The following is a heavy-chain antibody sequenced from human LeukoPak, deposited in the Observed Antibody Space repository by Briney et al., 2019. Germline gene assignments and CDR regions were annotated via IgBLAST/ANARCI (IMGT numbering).Heavy chain of an antibody. V-gene: IGHV4-59*01. Sequence: SETLSLTCTVSGGSISTYYWSWIRQPPGKGLEWIGYIYYTGSTSYNPSLKSRVTMSLDTSKNQFSLQLNSVTPADTAVYYCARGGNYWPQWWFDPWGRGTLVSVSS. D-gene: IGHD1-26*01. CDR1: GGSISTYY. CDR2: IYYTGST. J-gene: IGHJ5*02. CDR3: ARGGNYWPQWWFDP.